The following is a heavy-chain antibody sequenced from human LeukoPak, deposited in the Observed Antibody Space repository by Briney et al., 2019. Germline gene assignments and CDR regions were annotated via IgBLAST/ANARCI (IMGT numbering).Heavy chain of an antibody. CDR1: GFTFSSYS. CDR3: ARGSRGYSSSWGARSDY. Sequence: KPGGSLRLSCAASGFTFSSYSMNWVRQAPGKGLEWVSSISSSSSYIYYADSVKGRFTISRDNAKNSLYLQMNSLRAEDTAVYYCARGSRGYSSSWGARSDYWGQGTLVTVSS. D-gene: IGHD6-13*01. CDR2: ISSSSSYI. J-gene: IGHJ4*02. V-gene: IGHV3-21*01.